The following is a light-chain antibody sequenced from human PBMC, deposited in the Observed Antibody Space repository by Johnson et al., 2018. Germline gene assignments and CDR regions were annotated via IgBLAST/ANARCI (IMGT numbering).Light chain of an antibody. CDR3: GTWDSSLSAGNV. CDR2: ENN. Sequence: QSVLTQPPSVSAAPGQKVTISCSGSSSNIGNNYVSWYQQLPGTAPKLLIYENNKRPSGIPDRFSGSKSGTSATLGITGLQTGDEADYYCGTWDSSLSAGNVFVTVTKVTV. V-gene: IGLV1-51*02. J-gene: IGLJ1*01. CDR1: SSNIGNNY.